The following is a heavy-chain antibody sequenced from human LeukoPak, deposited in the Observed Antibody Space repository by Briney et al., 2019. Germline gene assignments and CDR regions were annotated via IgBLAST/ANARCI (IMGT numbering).Heavy chain of an antibody. V-gene: IGHV4-34*01. J-gene: IGHJ3*02. CDR2: INHSGST. D-gene: IGHD1-26*01. CDR3: AIPWETTNAFDI. CDR1: GGSFSGYY. Sequence: SETLSLTCAVYGGSFSGYYWSWIRQLPGKGLEWIGEINHSGSTNYNPSLKSRVTISVDTSKNQFSLKLSSVTAADTAVYYCAIPWETTNAFDIWGQGTMVTVSS.